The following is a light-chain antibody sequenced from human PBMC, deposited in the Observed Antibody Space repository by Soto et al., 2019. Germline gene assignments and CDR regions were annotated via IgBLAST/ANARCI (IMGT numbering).Light chain of an antibody. Sequence: DIQMTQSPSTLSGSVGDRVTIPCRASQTISSWLAWYQQKPGKAPKLLIYHASTLESGVPSRFSGSGSGTEFTLTISSLQPDDFATYYCQQYNSYSFGQGTKVDIK. CDR3: QQYNSYS. V-gene: IGKV1-5*01. CDR2: HAS. J-gene: IGKJ1*01. CDR1: QTISSW.